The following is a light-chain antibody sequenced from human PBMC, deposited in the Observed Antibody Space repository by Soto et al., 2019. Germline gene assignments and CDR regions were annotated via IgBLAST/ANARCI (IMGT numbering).Light chain of an antibody. J-gene: IGLJ2*01. CDR2: GNN. Sequence: QSVLTQPPSVSGAPGQRVTISCTGSSSNMGTGYDVHWYPQHPGMAPKLLIYGNNHRPSGVPDRFSGSKSGTSASLAITGLQAEDEADYYCQSYDSSLRGSVFGGGTKLTVL. CDR1: SSNMGTGYD. CDR3: QSYDSSLRGSV. V-gene: IGLV1-40*01.